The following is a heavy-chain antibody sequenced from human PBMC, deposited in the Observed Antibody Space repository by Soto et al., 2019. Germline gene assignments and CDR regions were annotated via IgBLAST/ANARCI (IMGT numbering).Heavy chain of an antibody. CDR1: GFSLTTSGVG. Sequence: QITLNESGPTQVNPRQTLTLTCTFSGFSLTTSGVGVGWIRQSLGKAPEWLALIYWYDDKRYSPSLKSRLTITKDTSKNQVVLTMADLDPADTATYYCAHRVLRTVFGLVTTTAIYFDFWGQGTPVAVSS. D-gene: IGHD3-3*01. CDR3: AHRVLRTVFGLVTTTAIYFDF. V-gene: IGHV2-5*01. CDR2: IYWYDDK. J-gene: IGHJ4*02.